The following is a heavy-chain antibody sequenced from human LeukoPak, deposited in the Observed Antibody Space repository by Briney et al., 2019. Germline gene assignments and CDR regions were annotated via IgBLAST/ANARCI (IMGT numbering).Heavy chain of an antibody. CDR3: AKDPGSYSSSWYLFFDY. J-gene: IGHJ4*02. Sequence: GGSLRLSCAASGFIFDDHGMSWVRQAPGKGLEWVSAISGSGGSTYYADSVKGRFTISRDNSKNTLYLQMNSLRAEDTAVYYCAKDPGSYSSSWYLFFDYWGQGTLVTVSS. CDR1: GFIFDDHG. D-gene: IGHD6-13*01. V-gene: IGHV3-23*01. CDR2: ISGSGGST.